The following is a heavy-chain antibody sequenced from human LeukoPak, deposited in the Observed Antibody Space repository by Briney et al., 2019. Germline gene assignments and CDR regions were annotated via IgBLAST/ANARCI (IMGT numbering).Heavy chain of an antibody. CDR3: ARDRGHRGGYLDL. J-gene: IGHJ2*01. V-gene: IGHV4-59*01. CDR1: GGSIEYY. D-gene: IGHD3-16*01. CDR2: IHYNGVT. Sequence: PSETLSLTCNVSGGSIEYYWNWLRQPPGKGLQWLGYIHYNGVTDYNPSLGSRVRMSVDTSNNQFSLRLTSVTAADTAVYYCARDRGHRGGYLDLWGRGTQVTVSS.